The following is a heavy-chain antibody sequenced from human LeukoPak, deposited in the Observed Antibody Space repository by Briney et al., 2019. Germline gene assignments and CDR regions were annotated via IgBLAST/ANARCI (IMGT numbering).Heavy chain of an antibody. CDR2: INPSGGST. Sequence: ASVKVSXKASGYTFTSYYMHWVRQAPGQGLEWMGIINPSGGSTSYAQKFQGRVTMTRDTSTSTVYMELSSLRSEDTAVYYCARDPSYPNYDSSGPDYWGQGTLVTVSS. V-gene: IGHV1-46*03. D-gene: IGHD3-22*01. CDR3: ARDPSYPNYDSSGPDY. J-gene: IGHJ4*02. CDR1: GYTFTSYY.